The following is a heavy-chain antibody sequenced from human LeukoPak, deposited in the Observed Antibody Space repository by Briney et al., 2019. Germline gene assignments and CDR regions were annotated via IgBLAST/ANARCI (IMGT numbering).Heavy chain of an antibody. CDR3: ARPLMSLHSGYDR. Sequence: PSETLSLTCTVSGGSISSGDYYWSWIRQPPGKGLEWIGYIYYSGSTYYNPSLKNRVTISVDTSKNQFSLKLSSVTAADTAVYYCARPLMSLHSGYDRWGQGTLVTVSS. J-gene: IGHJ4*02. CDR2: IYYSGST. V-gene: IGHV4-30-4*08. D-gene: IGHD5-12*01. CDR1: GGSISSGDYY.